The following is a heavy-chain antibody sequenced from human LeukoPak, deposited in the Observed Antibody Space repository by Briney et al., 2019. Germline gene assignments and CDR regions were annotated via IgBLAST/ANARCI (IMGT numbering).Heavy chain of an antibody. CDR3: ARVTPDSSGYYGGPIHDAFDI. CDR2: IYTSGST. J-gene: IGHJ3*02. CDR1: GGSISSGSYY. V-gene: IGHV4-61*02. Sequence: PSETLSLTCTVSGGSISSGSYYWDWIRQPPGKGLEWIGRIYTSGSTNYNPSLKSRVTMSVDTSKNQFSLKLSSVTAADTAVYYCARVTPDSSGYYGGPIHDAFDIWGQGTMVTVSS. D-gene: IGHD3-22*01.